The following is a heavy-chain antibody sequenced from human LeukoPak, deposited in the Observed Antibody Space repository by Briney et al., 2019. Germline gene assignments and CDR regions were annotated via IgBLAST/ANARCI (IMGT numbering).Heavy chain of an antibody. CDR1: GYSFTSYW. Sequence: GESLKISCKGSGYSFTSYWIGWVRQMPGKGLEWMGIIYPGDSDTRYSPSFQGQVTISADKSISTAYLQWSSLKASDTAMYYCARVPYYDFWSGYHHDAFDIWGQGTMVTVSS. D-gene: IGHD3-3*01. V-gene: IGHV5-51*01. CDR2: IYPGDSDT. CDR3: ARVPYYDFWSGYHHDAFDI. J-gene: IGHJ3*02.